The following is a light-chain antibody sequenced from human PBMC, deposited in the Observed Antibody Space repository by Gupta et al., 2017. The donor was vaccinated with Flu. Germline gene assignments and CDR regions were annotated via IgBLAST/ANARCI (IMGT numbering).Light chain of an antibody. CDR3: QQYHSYPYT. J-gene: IGKJ2*01. CDR1: QGISTW. Sequence: DIQLTQLPSPLSAAVGDSATITGRASQGISTWLAWYQQKPGKAPKLLIYEASSLESGVPARFSGSGSGTDFTLTISSLQPEDFAIYYCQQYHSYPYTFGQGTKLEIK. CDR2: EAS. V-gene: IGKV1-5*01.